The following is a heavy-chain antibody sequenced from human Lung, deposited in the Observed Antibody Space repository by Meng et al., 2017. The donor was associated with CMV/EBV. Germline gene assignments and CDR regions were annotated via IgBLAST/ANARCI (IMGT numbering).Heavy chain of an antibody. Sequence: QGHLQESGPGLVKPSQTLSLTCTVSGGSISSGGFYWSWIRQHPGKGLEWIGYIYYSGSTYYNPSLRSRVAISIDTSKNQFSLKLTSVTAADTAVYFCARTNYGDYNWFDPWGQGTLVTVFS. CDR2: IYYSGST. CDR1: GGSISSGGFY. D-gene: IGHD4-17*01. CDR3: ARTNYGDYNWFDP. J-gene: IGHJ5*02. V-gene: IGHV4-31*03.